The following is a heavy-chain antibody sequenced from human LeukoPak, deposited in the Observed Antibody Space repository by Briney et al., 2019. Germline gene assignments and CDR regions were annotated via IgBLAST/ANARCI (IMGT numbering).Heavy chain of an antibody. Sequence: ASVKVPCKASGYTFTSYGISWVRQAPGQGLEWMGWISAYNGNTNYAQKLQGRVTMTTDTSTSTAYMELRSLRSDDTAVYYCARGGEAIFGVVINTDDAFDIWGQGTMVTVSS. V-gene: IGHV1-18*01. CDR2: ISAYNGNT. CDR3: ARGGEAIFGVVINTDDAFDI. J-gene: IGHJ3*02. CDR1: GYTFTSYG. D-gene: IGHD3-3*01.